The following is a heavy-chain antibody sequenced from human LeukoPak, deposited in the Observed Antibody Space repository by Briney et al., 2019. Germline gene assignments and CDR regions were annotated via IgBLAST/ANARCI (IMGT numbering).Heavy chain of an antibody. D-gene: IGHD1-14*01. J-gene: IGHJ4*02. CDR2: IYYSGST. CDR1: GGSISSSSYY. Sequence: SETLSLTCTVSGGSISSSSYYWGWIRQPPGKGLEWIGSIYYSGSTYYNPSLKSRVTISVDTSKNQFSLKLSSVTAADTAVYYCARRSAVYEETPFDYWGQGTLVTVSS. CDR3: ARRSAVYEETPFDY. V-gene: IGHV4-39*01.